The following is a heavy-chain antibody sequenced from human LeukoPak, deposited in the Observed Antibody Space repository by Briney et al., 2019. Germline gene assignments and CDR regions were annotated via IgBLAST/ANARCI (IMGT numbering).Heavy chain of an antibody. CDR2: IYPGDSDT. V-gene: IGHV5-51*01. CDR1: GYNFTNFR. Sequence: GESLKISCKGSGYNFTNFRIGWVRQTPGKGLEWMGMIYPGDSDTRYSPSFQGQVTISVDKSSSSAFLQWSSLKASDSAMYYCARPRAMYYRVYPFDIWGQGTRITVSS. CDR3: ARPRAMYYRVYPFDI. J-gene: IGHJ3*02. D-gene: IGHD2-8*01.